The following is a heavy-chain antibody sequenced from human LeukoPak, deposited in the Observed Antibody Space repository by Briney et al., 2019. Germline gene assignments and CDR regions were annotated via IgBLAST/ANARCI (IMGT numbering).Heavy chain of an antibody. D-gene: IGHD2-8*02. J-gene: IGHJ6*04. CDR2: INKDGTEN. CDR3: AIFAGAVPGNLLL. Sequence: GGSLRLSCAASAFTSSAFWMTWVRRPPGKGLEWVANINKDGTENEYVDSVKGRFSIFRDNAKNSVFLQMNSLRAEDTAVYYCAIFAGAVPGNLLLWGKGTTVIVSA. CDR1: AFTSSAFW. V-gene: IGHV3-7*01.